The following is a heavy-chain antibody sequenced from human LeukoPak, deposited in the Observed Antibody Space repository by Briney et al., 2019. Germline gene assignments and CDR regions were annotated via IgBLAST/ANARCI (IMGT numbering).Heavy chain of an antibody. V-gene: IGHV1-24*01. D-gene: IGHD4-23*01. CDR2: FDPEDGET. CDR1: GYTLTEYS. J-gene: IGHJ4*02. Sequence: EASVKVSCKISGYTLTEYSMHWVRQSPGKGLEWIGGFDPEDGETVYAQKFQDRVTMTEDTSTDTAYMDLTSLRSEDTAVYYCARVSSSVVTPGDYWGQGTLVTVSS. CDR3: ARVSSSVVTPGDY.